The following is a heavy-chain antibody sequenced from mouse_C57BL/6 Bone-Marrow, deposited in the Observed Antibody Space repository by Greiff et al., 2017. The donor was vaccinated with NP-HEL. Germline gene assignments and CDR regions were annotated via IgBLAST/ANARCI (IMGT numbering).Heavy chain of an antibody. CDR1: GYTFTDYY. CDR3: ARGGLITTVVDDYFDY. V-gene: IGHV1-76*01. J-gene: IGHJ2*01. CDR2: IYPGSGNT. Sequence: VQLQQSGAELVRPGASVKLSCKASGYTFTDYYINWVKQRPGQGLEWIARIYPGSGNTSYNEKFKGKATLTAEKSSSTAYMQLSRLTSEDSAVYFCARGGLITTVVDDYFDYWGQGTTLTVSS. D-gene: IGHD1-1*01.